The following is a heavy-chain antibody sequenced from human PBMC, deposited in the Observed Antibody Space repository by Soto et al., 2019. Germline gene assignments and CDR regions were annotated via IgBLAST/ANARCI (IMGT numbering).Heavy chain of an antibody. CDR2: IYYSGST. J-gene: IGHJ6*02. CDR1: GGSISSSSYY. V-gene: IGHV4-39*01. Sequence: PSETLSLTCTVSGGSISSSSYYWGWIRQPPGKGLEWIGSIYYSGSTYYNPSLKSRVTISVDTSKNQFSLKLSSVTAADTAVYYCARHDSTYYDFWSGYQPLYGMDVWGQGTTVT. CDR3: ARHDSTYYDFWSGYQPLYGMDV. D-gene: IGHD3-3*01.